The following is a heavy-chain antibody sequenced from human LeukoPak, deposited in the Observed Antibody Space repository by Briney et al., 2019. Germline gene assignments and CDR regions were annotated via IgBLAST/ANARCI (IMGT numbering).Heavy chain of an antibody. J-gene: IGHJ4*02. CDR3: AREWGSGTISY. CDR2: INPNSGGT. D-gene: IGHD1/OR15-1a*01. CDR1: GNTFTTYD. Sequence: ASVKVSCKASGNTFTTYDFNWVRQAPGQGLEWMGWINPNSGGTNYAQKFQGRVTMTRDTSISTAYMELSRLRSDDTAVYYCAREWGSGTISYWGQGTLVTVSS. V-gene: IGHV1-2*02.